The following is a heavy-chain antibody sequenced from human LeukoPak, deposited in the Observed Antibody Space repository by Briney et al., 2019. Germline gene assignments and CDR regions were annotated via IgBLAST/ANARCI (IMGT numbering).Heavy chain of an antibody. CDR2: ISSSSSSYI. CDR1: GFTFSTYW. CDR3: ARVRYFDWLSHPYNYFDY. Sequence: GGSLRLSCAASGFTFSTYWMNWVRQAPGKGLEWVSSISSSSSSYIYYADSVKGRFTISRDNAKNSLYLQMNSLRAEDTAVYYCARVRYFDWLSHPYNYFDYWGQGTLVTVSS. D-gene: IGHD3-9*01. V-gene: IGHV3-21*01. J-gene: IGHJ4*02.